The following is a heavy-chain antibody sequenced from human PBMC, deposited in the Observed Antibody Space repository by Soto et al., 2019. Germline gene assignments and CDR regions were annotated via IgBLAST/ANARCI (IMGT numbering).Heavy chain of an antibody. CDR3: ARPGGRRGWDAFDI. CDR2: IYYSGST. J-gene: IGHJ3*02. CDR1: GCSISSSSYY. V-gene: IGHV4-39*01. D-gene: IGHD6-19*01. Sequence: SDTLSLTFTVSGCSISSSSYYWCWIRQPPGKGLEWIGSIYYSGSTYYNPSLKSRVTISVDTSKNQFSLKLSSVTAADTAVYYCARPGGRRGWDAFDIWGQGTMVT.